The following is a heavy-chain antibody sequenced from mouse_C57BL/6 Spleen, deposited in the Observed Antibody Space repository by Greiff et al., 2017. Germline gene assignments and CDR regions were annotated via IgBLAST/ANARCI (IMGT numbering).Heavy chain of an antibody. V-gene: IGHV1-82*01. CDR1: GYAFSSSW. Sequence: QVQLQQSGPELVKPGASVKISCKASGYAFSSSWLNWVKQRPGKGLEWIGRIYPGDGDTNYNGKFKGKATLTADKYSSTAYMQLSSLTSEDSAVYFCARRQLRYYAMDYWGQGTSVTVSS. CDR3: ARRQLRYYAMDY. D-gene: IGHD3-2*02. CDR2: IYPGDGDT. J-gene: IGHJ4*01.